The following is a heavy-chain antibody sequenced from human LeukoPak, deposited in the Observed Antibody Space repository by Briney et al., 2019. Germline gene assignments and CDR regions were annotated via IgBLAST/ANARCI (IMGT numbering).Heavy chain of an antibody. CDR1: GFTFSSYW. D-gene: IGHD3-22*01. CDR3: ARDLYRIVVVPHYFDY. CDR2: IKKDGSEK. Sequence: GGSLRLSCAASGFTFSSYWMSWVRQAPGKGLEWVANIKKDGSEKYYVDSVKGRFTISRDNAKNSLYRQMNSLRAEDTAVCYCARDLYRIVVVPHYFDYWGQGTLVTVSS. V-gene: IGHV3-7*01. J-gene: IGHJ4*02.